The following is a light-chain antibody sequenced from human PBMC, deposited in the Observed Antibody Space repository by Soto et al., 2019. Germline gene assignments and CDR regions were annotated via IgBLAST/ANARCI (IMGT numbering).Light chain of an antibody. CDR1: QSVSSY. CDR3: QQRSNWPPWT. CDR2: DAS. Sequence: EMVLTQSPATLSLSPGERATLSCRASQSVSSYLAWYQQKPGQAPRLLIYDASHRATGIPARFSGSGSGTDLTLTISSREPEDFAVYYCQQRSNWPPWTFGQGTKVQIK. J-gene: IGKJ1*01. V-gene: IGKV3-11*01.